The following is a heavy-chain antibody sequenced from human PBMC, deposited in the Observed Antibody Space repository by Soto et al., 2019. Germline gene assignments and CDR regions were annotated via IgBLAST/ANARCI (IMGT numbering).Heavy chain of an antibody. D-gene: IGHD3-9*01. CDR2: ISGDGTTV. V-gene: IGHV3-48*04. CDR1: GFAFRRHW. J-gene: IGHJ6*02. CDR3: ARDRYYYGMDV. Sequence: GGSLRLSCGASGFAFRRHWMNWVRQAPGKGLEWVSYISGDGTTVHYIDSVKGRFTISRDNAKNSLYLQINSLRAEDSAVYYCARDRYYYGMDVWGQGTTVTVSS.